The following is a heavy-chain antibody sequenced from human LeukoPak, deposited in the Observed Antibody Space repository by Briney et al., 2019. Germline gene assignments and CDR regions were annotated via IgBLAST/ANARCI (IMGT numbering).Heavy chain of an antibody. D-gene: IGHD1-26*01. J-gene: IGHJ4*02. V-gene: IGHV3-30*02. CDR1: GFTFSSYG. Sequence: GGSLRLSCAASGFTFSSYGMHWVRQAPGKGLEWLTSIRFDGSDKYYADSVKGRFTISRDNSKNTLYLQVNSLRAEDTAVYYCARRDQTMGPEWDLVRGWDHPLDYWGQGTLVSVSS. CDR3: ARRDQTMGPEWDLVRGWDHPLDY. CDR2: IRFDGSDK.